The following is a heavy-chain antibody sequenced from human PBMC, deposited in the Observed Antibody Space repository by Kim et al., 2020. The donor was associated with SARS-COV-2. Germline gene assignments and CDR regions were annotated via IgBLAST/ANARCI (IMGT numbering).Heavy chain of an antibody. CDR1: GGSISSGSYY. D-gene: IGHD3-9*01. CDR3: ARDGGMYYDILTGYYSSWFDP. V-gene: IGHV4-61*02. Sequence: SETLSLTCTVSGGSISSGSYYWSWIRQPAGKGLEWIGRIYTSGSTNYNPSLKSRVTISVDTSKNQFSLKLSSVTAADTAVYYCARDGGMYYDILTGYYSSWFDPWGQGTLVTVSS. CDR2: IYTSGST. J-gene: IGHJ5*02.